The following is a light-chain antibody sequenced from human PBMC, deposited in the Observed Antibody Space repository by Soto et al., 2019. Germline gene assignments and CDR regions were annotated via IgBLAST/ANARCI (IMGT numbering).Light chain of an antibody. V-gene: IGKV3-11*01. CDR2: DAS. CDR1: QSVSSY. Sequence: EIVLTQSPATLSLSPGERATLSCRASQSVSSYLAWYQQKPGQAPRLLIYDASNRSTGIPARFSGSGCGTDFTLTISSLEPEDFAVYYCQQRSNWPRGTFGQGTKVEIK. J-gene: IGKJ1*01. CDR3: QQRSNWPRGT.